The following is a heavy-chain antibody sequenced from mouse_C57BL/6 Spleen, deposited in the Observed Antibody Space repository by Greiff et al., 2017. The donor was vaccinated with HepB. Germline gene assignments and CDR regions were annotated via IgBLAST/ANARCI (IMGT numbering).Heavy chain of an antibody. Sequence: EVKLVESGGGLVKPGGSLKLSCAASGFTFSSYAMSWVRQTPEKRLEWVATISDGGSYTYYPDNVKGRFTISRDNAKNNLYLQMSHLKSEDTAMYYCARDRRNSGAMDYWGQGTSVTVSS. D-gene: IGHD3-1*01. CDR1: GFTFSSYA. CDR3: ARDRRNSGAMDY. J-gene: IGHJ4*01. CDR2: ISDGGSYT. V-gene: IGHV5-4*01.